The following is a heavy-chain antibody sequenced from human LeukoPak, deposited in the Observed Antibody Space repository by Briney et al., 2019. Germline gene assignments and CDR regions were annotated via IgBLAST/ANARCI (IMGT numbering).Heavy chain of an antibody. CDR2: IGTAGDT. D-gene: IGHD6-13*01. J-gene: IGHJ4*02. CDR3: TREGITAAADY. V-gene: IGHV3-13*01. Sequence: GGSLRLSCAASGFTFSSYDMHWVRQATGKGLEWVSAIGTAGDTYYPGSVKGRFTISRENAKNSLYLQMNSLRAGDTAVYYCTREGITAAADYWGQGTLVTVSS. CDR1: GFTFSSYD.